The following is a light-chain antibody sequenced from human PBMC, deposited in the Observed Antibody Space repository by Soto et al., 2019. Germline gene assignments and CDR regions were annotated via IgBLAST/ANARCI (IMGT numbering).Light chain of an antibody. CDR2: ENS. CDR3: GTWDSSLIAL. Sequence: QSVLTQPPSVSAAPGQKVTISCSGNSSNIGSNDVSWYQQLPGKAPKLLIYENSQRPSGILDRFSGSKSGTSATLGITGLQTGDEADYYCGTWDSSLIALFGTGTKVTVL. V-gene: IGLV1-51*02. CDR1: SSNIGSND. J-gene: IGLJ1*01.